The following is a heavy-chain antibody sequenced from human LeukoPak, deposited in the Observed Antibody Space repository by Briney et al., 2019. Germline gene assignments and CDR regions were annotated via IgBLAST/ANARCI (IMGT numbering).Heavy chain of an antibody. CDR3: ARQGSGWYGGYYFDY. CDR2: IYYSGST. V-gene: IGHV4-39*01. CDR1: GGSISSSRYY. J-gene: IGHJ4*02. Sequence: SETLSLTCTVSGGSISSSRYYWGWIRQPPGKGLEWIGGIYYSGSTYYNPSLKSRVTISVDTSKNQFSLKLSSVTAADTAVYYCARQGSGWYGGYYFDYWGQGTLVTVSS. D-gene: IGHD6-19*01.